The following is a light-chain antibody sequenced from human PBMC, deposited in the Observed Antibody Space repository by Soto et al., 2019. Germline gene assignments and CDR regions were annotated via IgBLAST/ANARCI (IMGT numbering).Light chain of an antibody. V-gene: IGKV3-20*01. J-gene: IGKJ4*01. CDR3: QQYDTSPPLT. CDR2: GAS. Sequence: EIVLTQSPGTLSLSPGESATPSCRASQRVSSTYLAWYQQKPGQAPRLLIYGASRRATGTPDRFSGSGSGTDFTLTITRLEPEDFAVYYCQQYDTSPPLTFGGGTKVEIK. CDR1: QRVSSTY.